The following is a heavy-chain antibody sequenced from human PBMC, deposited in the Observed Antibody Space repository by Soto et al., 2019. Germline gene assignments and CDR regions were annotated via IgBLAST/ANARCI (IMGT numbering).Heavy chain of an antibody. J-gene: IGHJ6*03. CDR2: IRSKAYGGTT. CDR1: GFTFGDYA. D-gene: IGHD1-7*01. Sequence: GGSLRLSCTASGFTFGDYAMSWFRQAPGKGPEWVGFIRSKAYGGTTEYAASVKGRFTISRDDSKSIAYLQMNSLKTEDTAVYYCTRGSGTSRYYYYYMDVWGKGTTVTVSS. CDR3: TRGSGTSRYYYYYMDV. V-gene: IGHV3-49*03.